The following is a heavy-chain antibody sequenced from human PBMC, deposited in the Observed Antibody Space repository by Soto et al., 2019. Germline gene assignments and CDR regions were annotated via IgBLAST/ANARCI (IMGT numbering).Heavy chain of an antibody. CDR2: VIDIFGTS. D-gene: IGHD5-18*01. CDR1: GGDLSTLS. Sequence: QVQLVQSGAEVKQPGASVTVSCTASGGDLSTLSINWMRQTPGQELEWMGGVIDIFGTSSFAQKFQGRVTFTANEATTTAYRELSCLTSEDTAIYFCATGKLAMAGQHFHYWGQGNRVTVSS. CDR3: ATGKLAMAGQHFHY. V-gene: IGHV1-69*01. J-gene: IGHJ4*02.